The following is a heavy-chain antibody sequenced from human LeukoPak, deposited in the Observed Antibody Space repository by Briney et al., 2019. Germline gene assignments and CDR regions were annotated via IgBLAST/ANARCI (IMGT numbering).Heavy chain of an antibody. CDR3: ATSTIFGWFDP. Sequence: PSETLSLTCTVSGGSISSRDFYWTWIRQPPGKGLEWIGYIYYSGSTSYNPSLKSRVSISVDTSKNQFSLKLSSVTAADTAVYYCATSTIFGWFDPWGQGTLVTVSS. D-gene: IGHD3-3*01. CDR1: GGSISSRDFY. J-gene: IGHJ5*02. CDR2: IYYSGST. V-gene: IGHV4-30-4*08.